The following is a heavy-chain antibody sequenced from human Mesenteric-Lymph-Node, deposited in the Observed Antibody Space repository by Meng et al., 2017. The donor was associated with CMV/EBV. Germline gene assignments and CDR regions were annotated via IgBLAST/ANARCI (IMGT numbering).Heavy chain of an antibody. CDR1: GFTFTRYA. CDR2: LSGSGGTT. Sequence: LSLTCAASGFTFTRYAMSWVRQAPGKGLEWVSGLSGSGGTTYYADSVKGRFTISRDNSKNTLYLQMNSLRAEDTAVYYCAKDQFLLTIFDYWGQGTLVTVSS. V-gene: IGHV3-23*01. CDR3: AKDQFLLTIFDY. D-gene: IGHD3-10*01. J-gene: IGHJ4*02.